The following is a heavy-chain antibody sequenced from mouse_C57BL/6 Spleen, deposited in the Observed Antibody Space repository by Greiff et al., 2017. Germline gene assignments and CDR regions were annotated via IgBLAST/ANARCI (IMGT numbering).Heavy chain of an antibody. V-gene: IGHV1-64*01. D-gene: IGHD2-3*01. Sequence: VQLQQPGAELVKPGASVKLSCKASGYTFTSDWMHWVKQRPGQGLEWIGMIHPNSGSTDYTEKFKSKATLTADKSSSTAYMQLSSLTSEDSAVYYCARRDGYYAMDYWGQGTSVTVSA. CDR1: GYTFTSDW. J-gene: IGHJ4*01. CDR2: IHPNSGST. CDR3: ARRDGYYAMDY.